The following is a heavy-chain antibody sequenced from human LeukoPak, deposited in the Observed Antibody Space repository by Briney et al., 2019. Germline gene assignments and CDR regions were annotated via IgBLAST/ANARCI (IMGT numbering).Heavy chain of an antibody. J-gene: IGHJ4*02. CDR3: ARDELGGYRYYFDY. D-gene: IGHD3-16*01. V-gene: IGHV3-30-3*01. CDR1: GFTFSSYA. Sequence: GGSLRLSCAASGFTFSSYAMHWVRQAPGKGLGWVAVISYDGSNKYYADSVKGRFTISRDNSKNTLYLQMNSLRAEDTAVYYCARDELGGYRYYFDYWGQGTLVTVSS. CDR2: ISYDGSNK.